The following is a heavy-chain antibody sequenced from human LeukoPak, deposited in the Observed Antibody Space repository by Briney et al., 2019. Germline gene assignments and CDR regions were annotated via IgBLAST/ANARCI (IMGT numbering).Heavy chain of an antibody. CDR3: ARDKEGASGWLYYFDY. V-gene: IGHV1-2*02. Sequence: ASVTVSCKASGYTFTFYYMHWVRQAPGQGLEWMGCINPNSGGTNYAQKFQGRVTMTRDTSISTAYMELSRLRSDDTAVYYCARDKEGASGWLYYFDYWGQGTLVTVSS. CDR1: GYTFTFYY. D-gene: IGHD6-19*01. J-gene: IGHJ4*02. CDR2: INPNSGGT.